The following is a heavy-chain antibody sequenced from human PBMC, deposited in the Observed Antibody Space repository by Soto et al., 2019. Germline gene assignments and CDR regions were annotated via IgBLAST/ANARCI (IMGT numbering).Heavy chain of an antibody. Sequence: QVQLQESGPGLVKPSGTLSLTCAVSGGSVTISNWWSWVRQTPGKGLERIGQIHHSGSTNYNPSLTRRVTISVDKSKNQFSLEMKSVTAADTAVYYCAGGGYYFYMGVWGKGTTVTVSS. CDR2: IHHSGST. J-gene: IGHJ6*03. D-gene: IGHD3-16*01. CDR3: AGGGYYFYMGV. V-gene: IGHV4-4*02. CDR1: GGSVTISNW.